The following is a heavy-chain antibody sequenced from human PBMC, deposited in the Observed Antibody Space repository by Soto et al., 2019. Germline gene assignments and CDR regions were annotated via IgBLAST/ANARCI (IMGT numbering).Heavy chain of an antibody. CDR1: GGSVSSGSYY. V-gene: IGHV4-61*01. Sequence: PSETLSLTCTVSGGSVSSGSYYWSWIQQPPGKGLEWIGYIYYSGSTNYNPSLKSRVTISVDTSKNQFSLKLSSVTAADTAVYYCARARHTTQYYDILTGYYNSRPGSRFDPWGQGTLVTVSS. CDR2: IYYSGST. J-gene: IGHJ5*02. D-gene: IGHD3-9*01. CDR3: ARARHTTQYYDILTGYYNSRPGSRFDP.